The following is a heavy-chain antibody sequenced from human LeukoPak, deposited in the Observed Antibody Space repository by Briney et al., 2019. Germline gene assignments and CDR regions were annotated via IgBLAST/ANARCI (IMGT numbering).Heavy chain of an antibody. CDR2: IYYSGST. CDR3: ARLGKDDYGDSLFDY. CDR1: GGSISSSSYY. D-gene: IGHD4-17*01. J-gene: IGHJ4*02. Sequence: KSSETLSLTCTVSGGSISSSSYYWGWIRQPPGKGLEWIGSIYYSGSTYYNPSLKSRVTISVDTSKNQFSLKLSSVTAADTAVYYCARLGKDDYGDSLFDYWGQGTLVTVSS. V-gene: IGHV4-39*01.